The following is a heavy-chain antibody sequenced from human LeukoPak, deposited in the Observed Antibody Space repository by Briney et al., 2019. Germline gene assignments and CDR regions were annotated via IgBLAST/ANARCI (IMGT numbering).Heavy chain of an antibody. J-gene: IGHJ4*02. D-gene: IGHD3/OR15-3a*01. Sequence: SETLSLTCSVSDGSIRTYYWGWLRQSPGQGLEWIGNIYYRGDINYNPSLKSRVIISIDTSKNQFSLKVTSLTAADTAVYYCATNKDWAEADWGQGTLVIVSS. CDR3: ATNKDWAEAD. V-gene: IGHV4-59*03. CDR1: DGSIRTYY. CDR2: IYYRGDI.